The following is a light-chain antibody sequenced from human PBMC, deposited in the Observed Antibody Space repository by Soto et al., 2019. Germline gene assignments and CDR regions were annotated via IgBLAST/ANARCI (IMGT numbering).Light chain of an antibody. CDR3: QQEGGATWT. V-gene: IGKV3-20*01. J-gene: IGKJ1*01. CDR2: GAS. Sequence: EIVLTQSPGTLSLSPGERATLSCGASQSVSSSDLAWYQQKSGQAPRLLIYGASSRATGIPDRFSGSGSGTDFTRTISRREPEDVAVSYCQQEGGATWTSGQGATVDTK. CDR1: QSVSSSD.